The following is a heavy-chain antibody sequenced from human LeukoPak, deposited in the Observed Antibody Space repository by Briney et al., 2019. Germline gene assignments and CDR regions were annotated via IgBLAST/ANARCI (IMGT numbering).Heavy chain of an antibody. J-gene: IGHJ4*02. CDR1: GGSFSGYY. V-gene: IGHV4-34*01. CDR3: ARVQLERRGRLDY. Sequence: KPSGTLSLTCAVYGGSFSGYYWSWIRQPPGKGLEWIGEINHSGSTNYNPSLKSRVTISVDTSKNQFSLKLSSVTAADTAVYYCARVQLERRGRLDYWGQGTLVTVSS. D-gene: IGHD1-1*01. CDR2: INHSGST.